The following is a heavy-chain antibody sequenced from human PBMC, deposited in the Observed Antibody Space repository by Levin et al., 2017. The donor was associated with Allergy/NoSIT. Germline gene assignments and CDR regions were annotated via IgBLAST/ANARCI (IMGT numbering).Heavy chain of an antibody. D-gene: IGHD2-15*01. CDR2: IHYSGTI. V-gene: IGHV4-34*01. CDR1: GGSFRGFY. Sequence: SQTLSLTCAANGGSFRGFYWTWVRQPPGQGLEWIGDIHYSGTINYSPSLRSRLTISVDTSKNEFSLKLRSLTAADTAIYYCARGEYCIGGNCHLVYWGQGTLVTVSS. J-gene: IGHJ4*02. CDR3: ARGEYCIGGNCHLVY.